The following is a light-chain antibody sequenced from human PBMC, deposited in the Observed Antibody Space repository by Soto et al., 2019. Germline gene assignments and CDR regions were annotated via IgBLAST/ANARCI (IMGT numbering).Light chain of an antibody. CDR3: LQHNNLPFT. J-gene: IGKJ3*01. CDR2: ASS. CDR1: QDISNA. V-gene: IGKV1-17*01. Sequence: DIQMTQSPTSLSASVGDRVTITCRASQDISNALDWYQQKPGKAPKRLIYASSSWQSGAPASFSGSGSGTEFTLTINCLQPEDFATYFCLQHNNLPFTFGPGTKVDV.